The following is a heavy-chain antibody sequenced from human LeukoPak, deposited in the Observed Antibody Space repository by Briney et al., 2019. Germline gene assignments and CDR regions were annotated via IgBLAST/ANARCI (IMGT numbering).Heavy chain of an antibody. J-gene: IGHJ4*02. CDR3: AKSPDYGDYGLDY. D-gene: IGHD4-17*01. V-gene: IGHV3-33*06. Sequence: PGGSLRLSCAASGFTFSSYGMHWLRQAPGKGLEWVAVIWYDGSNKYYADSVKGRFTISRDNSKNTLYLQMNSLRAEDTAVYYCAKSPDYGDYGLDYWGQGTLVTVSS. CDR1: GFTFSSYG. CDR2: IWYDGSNK.